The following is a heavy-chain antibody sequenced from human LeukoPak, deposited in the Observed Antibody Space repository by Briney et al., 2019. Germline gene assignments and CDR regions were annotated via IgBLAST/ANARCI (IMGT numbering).Heavy chain of an antibody. D-gene: IGHD4-23*01. J-gene: IGHJ5*02. CDR3: VKVGGNSNS. Sequence: SETLCLTCTVSGGSITSDIFYWNWIRQHPGKGLEWIGSIHSSRCPSYNPSLVSRLPISLDTSENQYFLKMTSVTAADTAMYYLVKVGGNSNSWRRGTLVTVSS. CDR2: IHSSRCP. CDR1: GGSITSDIFY. V-gene: IGHV4-31*06.